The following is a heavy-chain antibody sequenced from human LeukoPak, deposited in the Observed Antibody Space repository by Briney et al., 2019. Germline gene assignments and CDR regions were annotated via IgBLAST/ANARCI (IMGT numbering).Heavy chain of an antibody. CDR2: IYHSGST. V-gene: IGHV4-4*02. Sequence: SETLSLTCAVSGGSISSSNWWSWVRQPPGKGLEWIGEIYHSGSTNYNPSLKSRVTISVDTSKNQFSLKLSSVTAADTAVYYCTRGPGDSSGLFNDYWGQGTLVTVSS. J-gene: IGHJ4*02. CDR1: GGSISSSNW. CDR3: TRGPGDSSGLFNDY. D-gene: IGHD5-18*01.